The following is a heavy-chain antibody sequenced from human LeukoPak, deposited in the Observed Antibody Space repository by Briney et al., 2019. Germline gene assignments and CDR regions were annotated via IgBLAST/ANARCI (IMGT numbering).Heavy chain of an antibody. CDR3: ARLVEMATINFDY. Sequence: SETLSLTCTVSGDSISSYYWSWIRQPPGKGLEWIGYIYYSGSTNYNPSLKSRVTISVDTSKNQFSLKLSSVTAADTAVYYCARLVEMATINFDYWGQGTLVTVSS. V-gene: IGHV4-59*01. CDR1: GDSISSYY. J-gene: IGHJ4*02. D-gene: IGHD5-24*01. CDR2: IYYSGST.